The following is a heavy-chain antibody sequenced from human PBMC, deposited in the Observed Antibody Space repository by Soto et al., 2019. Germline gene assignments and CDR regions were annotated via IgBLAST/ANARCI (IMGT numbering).Heavy chain of an antibody. CDR2: MSGTGDRT. J-gene: IGHJ4*02. V-gene: IGHV3-23*01. D-gene: IGHD4-4*01. Sequence: GGSLRLSCAASGFTFSSYALSWVRQAPGKGLEWVSSMSGTGDRTYYADPVRGRFTISRDNSKNTLYLQMNSLRAEDTAIYYCAKEVISDYWGQGTLVTVS. CDR3: AKEVISDY. CDR1: GFTFSSYA.